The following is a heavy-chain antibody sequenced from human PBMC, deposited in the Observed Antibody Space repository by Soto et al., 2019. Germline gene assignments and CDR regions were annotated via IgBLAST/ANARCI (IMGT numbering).Heavy chain of an antibody. J-gene: IGHJ3*02. CDR3: ARASGSYYPDAFDI. Sequence: PSETLSLTCAVYGGSFSGYYWSWIRQPPGKGLEWIGEINHSGSTNYNPSLKSRVTISVDTSKNQFSLKLSSVTAADTAVYYCARASGSYYPDAFDIWGQGTMVTVSS. CDR1: GGSFSGYY. V-gene: IGHV4-34*01. CDR2: INHSGST. D-gene: IGHD1-26*01.